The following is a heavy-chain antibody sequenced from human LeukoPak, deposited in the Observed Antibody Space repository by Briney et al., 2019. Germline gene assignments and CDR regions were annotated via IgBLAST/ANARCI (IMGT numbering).Heavy chain of an antibody. CDR2: IYYSGST. V-gene: IGHV4-59*01. J-gene: IGHJ4*02. D-gene: IGHD6-6*01. CDR3: ARLVDSSFVDY. Sequence: SETLPLTCTVSGGSISSYYWSWIRQPPGKGLEWIGYIYYSGSTNYNPSLKSRVTISVDTSKNQFSLKLSSVTAADTAVYYCARLVDSSFVDYWGQGTLVTVSS. CDR1: GGSISSYY.